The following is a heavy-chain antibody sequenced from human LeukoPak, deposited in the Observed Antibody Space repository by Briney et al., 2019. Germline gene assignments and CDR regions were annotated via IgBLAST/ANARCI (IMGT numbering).Heavy chain of an antibody. Sequence: GGSLRLSCAASGFTFNNHALAWVRQAPGKGLEWVSIISGSGGSTSHADSVKGRFTISRDNSKNTLYLQMNSLRAEDTAVYYCASEDQRDVWGKGTTVTVSS. CDR2: ISGSGGST. CDR3: ASEDQRDV. J-gene: IGHJ6*04. D-gene: IGHD2-2*01. V-gene: IGHV3-23*01. CDR1: GFTFNNHA.